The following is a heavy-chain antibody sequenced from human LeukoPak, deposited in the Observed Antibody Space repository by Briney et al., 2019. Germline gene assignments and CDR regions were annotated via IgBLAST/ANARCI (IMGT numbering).Heavy chain of an antibody. V-gene: IGHV3-21*01. J-gene: IGHJ6*02. CDR1: GFTFSSYS. D-gene: IGHD2-15*01. CDR3: AREEDIAVVVAAQDPHYGMDV. CDR2: ISSSSSYI. Sequence: GGSLRLSCAASGFTFSSYSMNWVRQAPGKGLEWVSSISSSSSYIYYADSVKGRFTISRDNAKNSLYLQMNSLRAEDTAVYYCAREEDIAVVVAAQDPHYGMDVWGQGTTVTVSS.